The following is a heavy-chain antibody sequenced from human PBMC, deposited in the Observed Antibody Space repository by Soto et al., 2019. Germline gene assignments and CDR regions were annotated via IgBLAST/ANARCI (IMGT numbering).Heavy chain of an antibody. CDR1: GVTFSNYW. Sequence: EVQLVESGGGLVQPGGSLKLSCSASGVTFSNYWMHWVRQGPGKGLVWVSRIHGDGSRTNYADSVKGRFTISRDNANSTLFLQMNSLRVEDTGVYECARGDSVNEFSYYYMDVWGKGTTVTVSS. J-gene: IGHJ6*03. V-gene: IGHV3-74*01. D-gene: IGHD1-1*01. CDR3: ARGDSVNEFSYYYMDV. CDR2: IHGDGSRT.